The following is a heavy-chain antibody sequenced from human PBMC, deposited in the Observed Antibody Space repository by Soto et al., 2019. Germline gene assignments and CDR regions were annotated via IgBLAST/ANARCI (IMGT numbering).Heavy chain of an antibody. CDR2: INHSGST. CDR1: GGSFSGYY. D-gene: IGHD2-15*01. V-gene: IGHV4-34*01. J-gene: IGHJ6*02. CDR3: ARKKYCSGGSCYLWAYYYYGMDV. Sequence: SETLSLTCAVYGGSFSGYYWSWIRQPPGKGLEWIGEINHSGSTNYNPSLKSRVTISVDTSKNRFSLKLSSVTAADTAVYYCARKKYCSGGSCYLWAYYYYGMDVWGQGTTVTVSS.